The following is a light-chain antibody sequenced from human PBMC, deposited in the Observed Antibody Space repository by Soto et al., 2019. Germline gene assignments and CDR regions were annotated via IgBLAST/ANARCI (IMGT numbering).Light chain of an antibody. CDR2: AAS. CDR1: QFISSW. J-gene: IGKJ1*01. Sequence: DIQMTQSPSSVSASVGDRVTITCRASQFISSWLGWYQQTPGKAPKLLIYAASSLQIGAPSRFSGSESGTNFTLTISSLQPEDSATYYCQQANSFPWTFGQGTKVEI. V-gene: IGKV1-12*01. CDR3: QQANSFPWT.